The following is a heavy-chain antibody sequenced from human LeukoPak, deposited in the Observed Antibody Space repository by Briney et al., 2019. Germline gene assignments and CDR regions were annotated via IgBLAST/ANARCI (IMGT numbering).Heavy chain of an antibody. Sequence: GESLKISCKGSGYTFTNYWIHWVRQMPGKGLEWMGIIYPADSDIRYSPSFQGQVTISADKSISTAYLQWSSLKASDTAVYYCARQEYCSGGSCYTWFDPWGQGTLVTVSS. CDR2: IYPADSDI. D-gene: IGHD2-15*01. CDR1: GYTFTNYW. J-gene: IGHJ5*02. V-gene: IGHV5-51*01. CDR3: ARQEYCSGGSCYTWFDP.